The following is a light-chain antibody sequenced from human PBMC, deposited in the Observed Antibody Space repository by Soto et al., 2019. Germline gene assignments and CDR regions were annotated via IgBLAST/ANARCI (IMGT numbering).Light chain of an antibody. CDR2: ATS. V-gene: IGKV3-20*01. Sequence: ETVLTQSPDTLSLSPGESATLSCRASQTVSSYYLAWYQQKPGQAPRLIIYATSSRATGIPDRFSGSGSGTDFNLTIRRLEPEDFAVYYCQKYGRSVTFGPGTKVDIK. CDR3: QKYGRSVT. CDR1: QTVSSYY. J-gene: IGKJ3*01.